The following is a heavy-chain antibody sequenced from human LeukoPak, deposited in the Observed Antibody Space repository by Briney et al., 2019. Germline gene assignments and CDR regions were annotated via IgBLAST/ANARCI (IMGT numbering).Heavy chain of an antibody. CDR1: GGTFSSYA. J-gene: IGHJ5*02. CDR3: ARAYSSSWDKTYNWFDP. V-gene: IGHV1-69*04. CDR2: IIPIFGIA. Sequence: AVKVSCKASGGTFSSYAISWVRQAPGQGLEWMGRIIPIFGIANYAQKFQGRVTITADKSTSTAYMELSSLRSEDTAVYYCARAYSSSWDKTYNWFDPWGQGTLVTVS. D-gene: IGHD6-13*01.